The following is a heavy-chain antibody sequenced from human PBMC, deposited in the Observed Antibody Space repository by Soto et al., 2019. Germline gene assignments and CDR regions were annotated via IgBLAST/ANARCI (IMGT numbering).Heavy chain of an antibody. CDR3: ARGAAYYYDSSGYRYYFDY. J-gene: IGHJ4*02. V-gene: IGHV4-34*01. CDR2: INHSGST. D-gene: IGHD3-22*01. Sequence: SETLSLTCAVYGGSFSGYYWSWIRQPPWKGLEWIGEINHSGSTNYNPSLKSRVTISVDTSKNQFSLKLSSVTAADTAVYYCARGAAYYYDSSGYRYYFDYWGQGTLVTV. CDR1: GGSFSGYY.